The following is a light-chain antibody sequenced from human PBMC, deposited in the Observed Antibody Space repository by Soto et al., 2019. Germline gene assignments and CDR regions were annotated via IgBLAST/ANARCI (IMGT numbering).Light chain of an antibody. V-gene: IGKV3-20*01. J-gene: IGKJ5*01. CDR3: QQYGSSLIT. Sequence: EIVMTQSPATLSVSPLEGGTLXLTASQSVRSSIVWYQHKPGQAPRLLIYGASSRATGIPDRFSGSGSGTDFTLTISRLEPEDFAVYYCQQYGSSLITFGQGTRLEIK. CDR1: QSVRSS. CDR2: GAS.